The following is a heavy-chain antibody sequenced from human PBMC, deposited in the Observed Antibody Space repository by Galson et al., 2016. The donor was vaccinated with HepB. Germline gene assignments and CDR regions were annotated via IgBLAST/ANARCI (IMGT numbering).Heavy chain of an antibody. CDR2: INPGYGDT. V-gene: IGHV1-3*01. CDR3: ARGSLYYTNLLDGFDV. Sequence: SVKVSCKASGYTFTAYTLHWVRQAPGQRLEWMGWINPGYGDTKSSQYFQGRVTFSRDTSAGTVYMSLSSLRSEDTAVYYCARGSLYYTNLLDGFDVWGHGTMVTVSS. CDR1: GYTFTAYT. D-gene: IGHD4-11*01. J-gene: IGHJ3*01.